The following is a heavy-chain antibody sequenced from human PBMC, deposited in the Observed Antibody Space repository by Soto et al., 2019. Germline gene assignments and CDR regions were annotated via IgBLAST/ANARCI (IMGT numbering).Heavy chain of an antibody. CDR1: GASITSSSY. CDR3: ARGMTPPGAPAWYYFDS. J-gene: IGHJ4*02. V-gene: IGHV4-4*07. CDR2: FSLSGTT. D-gene: IGHD2-8*02. Sequence: PSETLSLTCTVSGASITSSSYWSWIRQPAGXGLEWIGRFSLSGTTNYNPSLRSRVTMSADVSKNQFSLRLTSVTAADTALYYCARGMTPPGAPAWYYFDSWGQGTLVTVSS.